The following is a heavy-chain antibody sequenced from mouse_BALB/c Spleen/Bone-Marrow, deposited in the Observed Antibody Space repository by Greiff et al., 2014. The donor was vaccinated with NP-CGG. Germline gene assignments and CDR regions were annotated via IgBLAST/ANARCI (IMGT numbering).Heavy chain of an antibody. CDR3: ARYYYGFLDY. Sequence: QVQLKESGPGLVAPSQSLSITCTVSGFSLTSYGVHWVRQPPGKGLEWLGVIWAGGSTNYNSTLMSGLSISKDNSKSQVFLKMNSLQTDDTAMYYCARYYYGFLDYWGQGTTLTVSS. D-gene: IGHD1-2*01. CDR2: IWAGGST. V-gene: IGHV2-9*02. CDR1: GFSLTSYG. J-gene: IGHJ2*01.